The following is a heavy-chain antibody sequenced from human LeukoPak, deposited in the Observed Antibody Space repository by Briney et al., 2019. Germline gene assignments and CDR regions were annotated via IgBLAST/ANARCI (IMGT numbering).Heavy chain of an antibody. V-gene: IGHV3-21*04. CDR3: AKSRAIVVVVAATPLDY. CDR2: ISSSSSYI. Sequence: PGGSLRLSCAASGFTFSSYSMNWVRQAPGKGLEWVSSISSSSSYIYYADSVKGRFTISRDNAKNSLYLQMNSLRAEDTAVYYCAKSRAIVVVVAATPLDYWGQGTLVTVSS. CDR1: GFTFSSYS. D-gene: IGHD2-15*01. J-gene: IGHJ4*02.